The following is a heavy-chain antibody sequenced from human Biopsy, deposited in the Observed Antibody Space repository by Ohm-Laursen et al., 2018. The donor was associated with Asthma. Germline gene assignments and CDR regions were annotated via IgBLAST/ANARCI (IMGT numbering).Heavy chain of an antibody. CDR2: LSHNGNNK. D-gene: IGHD6-6*01. V-gene: IGHV3-30*03. J-gene: IGHJ4*02. Sequence: SSLRLSCAASGFILSNYDMHWVRQAPGKGLEWVAVLSHNGNNKYYADSVRGRFTISRDNSENTLYLQMNSLRVEDTAVYYCARGDWYGSASNGYWGQGTLVTVSS. CDR3: ARGDWYGSASNGY. CDR1: GFILSNYD.